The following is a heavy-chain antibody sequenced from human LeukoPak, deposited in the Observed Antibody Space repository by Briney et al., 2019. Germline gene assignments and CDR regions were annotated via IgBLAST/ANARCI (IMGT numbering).Heavy chain of an antibody. J-gene: IGHJ5*02. V-gene: IGHV4-59*01. CDR2: IYYSGST. CDR3: ARGGWNAAGFGP. D-gene: IGHD1-1*01. CDR1: GGSISSYY. Sequence: SETLSLTCTVSGGSISSYYWSWIRQPPGKGLECIGYIYYSGSTNYNPSLKSRVTISVDTSKNQFSLKLSSVTAADTAVYYCARGGWNAAGFGPWGQGTLVTVSS.